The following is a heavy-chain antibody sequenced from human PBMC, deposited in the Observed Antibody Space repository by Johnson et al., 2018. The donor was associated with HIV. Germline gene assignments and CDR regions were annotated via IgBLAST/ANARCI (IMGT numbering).Heavy chain of an antibody. CDR3: ARDGTTGPSGDAYDI. D-gene: IGHD4-17*01. CDR1: GFTVSSNY. V-gene: IGHV3-66*03. Sequence: VQLVESGGGLIQPWGSLRLSCAASGFTVSSNYMSWVRQAPGKGLEWVSVIYSGGKTYYADSVKGRFTISRDNSKNTLYLQTNSLRAEDTAVYYCARDGTTGPSGDAYDIWGQGTMVTVSS. J-gene: IGHJ3*02. CDR2: IYSGGKT.